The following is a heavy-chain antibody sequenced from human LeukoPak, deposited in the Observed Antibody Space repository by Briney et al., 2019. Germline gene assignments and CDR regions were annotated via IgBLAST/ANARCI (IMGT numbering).Heavy chain of an antibody. CDR1: TFALRNYW. D-gene: IGHD3-9*01. CDR3: ARDWSIPSLTGYYIDV. Sequence: HSGGSLRLSCTGSTFALRNYWIHWVRQVPGKGLEWISRITSEGTSSSYADSVKGRFTISRDNAKKTVYLQMSSLRAEDTAVYYCARDWSIPSLTGYYIDVWGNGTTVTVSS. J-gene: IGHJ6*03. CDR2: ITSEGTSS. V-gene: IGHV3-74*03.